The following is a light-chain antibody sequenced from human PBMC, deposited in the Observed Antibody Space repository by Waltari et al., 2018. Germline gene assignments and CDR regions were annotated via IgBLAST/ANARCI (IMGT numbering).Light chain of an antibody. V-gene: IGLV1-44*01. CDR2: SNN. Sequence: QSVLTQPPSASGTPGQRVTSSCPGSSSNIGSNTVNWNQQPPGTAPKLLIYSNNQRPSGVPDRFSGSKSGTSASLAISGLQSEDEADYYCAAWDDSLNGHYVFGTGTKVTVL. CDR3: AAWDDSLNGHYV. CDR1: SSNIGSNT. J-gene: IGLJ1*01.